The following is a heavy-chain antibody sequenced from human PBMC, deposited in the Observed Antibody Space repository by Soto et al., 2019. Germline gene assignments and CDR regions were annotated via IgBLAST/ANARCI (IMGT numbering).Heavy chain of an antibody. D-gene: IGHD5-12*01. V-gene: IGHV4-30-4*01. CDR1: GGSISSGDYY. Sequence: SETLSLTCTVSGGSISSGDYYWSWIRQPPGKGLEWIGYIYYSGSTYYNPSLKSRVTISADTSKNQFSLKLSSVTAADTAAYYCARVLVSGYDFDYWGQGTLVTVSS. J-gene: IGHJ4*02. CDR3: ARVLVSGYDFDY. CDR2: IYYSGST.